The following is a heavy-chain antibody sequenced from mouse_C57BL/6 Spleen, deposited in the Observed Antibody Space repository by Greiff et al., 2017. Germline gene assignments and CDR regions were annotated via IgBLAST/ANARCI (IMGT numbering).Heavy chain of an antibody. V-gene: IGHV1-39*01. CDR3: ARRTTYYDYDEAWFAY. J-gene: IGHJ3*01. CDR1: GYSFTDYN. Sequence: VQLQQSGPELVKPGASVKISCKASGYSFTDYNMNWVKQSNGKSLEWIGVINPNYGTTNYNQKFKGKATLTVDTSSSTAYMQLSSLTSEDSAVYYCARRTTYYDYDEAWFAYWGQGTLVTVSA. CDR2: INPNYGTT. D-gene: IGHD2-4*01.